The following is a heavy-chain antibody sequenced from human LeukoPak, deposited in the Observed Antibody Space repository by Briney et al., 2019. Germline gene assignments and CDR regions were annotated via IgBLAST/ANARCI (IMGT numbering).Heavy chain of an antibody. D-gene: IGHD3-3*01. CDR3: ARDFTVMEWLPFDP. CDR2: INAGNGNT. CDR1: GYSFISYA. J-gene: IGHJ5*02. Sequence: GASVKVSCKASGYSFISYAVHWVRQAPGQRLEWMGWINAGNGNTRYSPNFQGRVTITRDTSASSVYMELITLRSEDTAMYYCARDFTVMEWLPFDPWGQGTLVTVSS. V-gene: IGHV1-3*01.